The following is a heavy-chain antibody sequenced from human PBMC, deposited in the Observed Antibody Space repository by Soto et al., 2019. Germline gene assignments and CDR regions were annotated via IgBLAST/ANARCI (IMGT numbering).Heavy chain of an antibody. CDR1: GFTFSSYS. CDR2: ISSSSSTI. D-gene: IGHD2-2*01. V-gene: IGHV3-48*01. J-gene: IGHJ3*02. CDR3: ARDRYCSSTSCYADDAFDI. Sequence: GGSLRLSCAASGFTFSSYSMNWVRQAPGKGLEWVSYISSSSSTIYYADSVKGRFTISRDNAKNSLYLQMNSLRAEDTAVYYCARDRYCSSTSCYADDAFDIWGQGTMVTVSS.